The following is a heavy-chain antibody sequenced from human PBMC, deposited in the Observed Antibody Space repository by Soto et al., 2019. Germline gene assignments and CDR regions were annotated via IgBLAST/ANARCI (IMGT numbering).Heavy chain of an antibody. CDR1: GFTFSSYA. CDR2: ISYDGSNK. D-gene: IGHD5-18*01. CDR3: ARRGYSYGNGFYYYGMDV. V-gene: IGHV3-30-3*01. J-gene: IGHJ6*02. Sequence: LRLSCAASGFTFSSYAMHWVRQAPGKGLEWVAVISYDGSNKYYADSVKGRFTISRDNSKNTLYLQMNSLRAEDTAVYYCARRGYSYGNGFYYYGMDVWGQGTTVTVSS.